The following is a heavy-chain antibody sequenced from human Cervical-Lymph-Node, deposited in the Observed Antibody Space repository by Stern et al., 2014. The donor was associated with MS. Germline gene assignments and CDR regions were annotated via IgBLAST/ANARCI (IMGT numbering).Heavy chain of an antibody. CDR1: GYKYHEYA. CDR3: AVTTVETPMFHSYGMNV. J-gene: IGHJ6*02. Sequence: QVQLMQSGAEVKKPGAAGKVSCKTSGYKYHEYAMHWVRQAPGQGLEWMGWINTANCNTRYSQKLPGRVTIVRDALASTTHLELSSLTSQDTAVYYCAVTTVETPMFHSYGMNVWGQGTTVTVSS. D-gene: IGHD4-23*01. V-gene: IGHV1-3*04. CDR2: INTANCNT.